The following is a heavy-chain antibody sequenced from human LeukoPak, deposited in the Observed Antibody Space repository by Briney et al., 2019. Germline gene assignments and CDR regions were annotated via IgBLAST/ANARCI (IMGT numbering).Heavy chain of an antibody. CDR1: GFTFRNYG. J-gene: IGHJ6*03. CDR3: ATYYYGSGRNYYYYMDV. V-gene: IGHV4-34*08. Sequence: TGGSLRLSCAASGFTFRNYGLHWVRQPPGKGLEWIGEINHSGSTNYNPSLKSRVTISVDTSKNQFSLKLSSVTAADTAVYYCATYYYGSGRNYYYYMDVWGKGTTVTVSS. D-gene: IGHD3-10*01. CDR2: INHSGST.